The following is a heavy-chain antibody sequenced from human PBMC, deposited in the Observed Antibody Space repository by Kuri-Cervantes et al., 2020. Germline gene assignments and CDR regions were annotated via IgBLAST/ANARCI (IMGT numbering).Heavy chain of an antibody. CDR3: ARLVVASNYYYYGMDV. Sequence: GGSLRLSCAASGFTFEDYAMHWARQAPGKGLEWVSGISWNSGRIGYADSVKGRFTISRDSAKNSLYLQMNSLRAEDTAVYYCARLVVASNYYYYGMDVWGQGTTVTVSS. V-gene: IGHV3-9*01. J-gene: IGHJ6*02. CDR2: ISWNSGRI. D-gene: IGHD2-15*01. CDR1: GFTFEDYA.